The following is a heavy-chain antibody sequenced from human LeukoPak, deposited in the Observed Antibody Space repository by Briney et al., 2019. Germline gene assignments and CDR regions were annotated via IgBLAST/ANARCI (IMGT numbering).Heavy chain of an antibody. CDR1: GYTFTSYY. V-gene: IGHV1-46*01. J-gene: IGHJ4*02. D-gene: IGHD6-19*01. Sequence: ASVKVSCKASGYTFTSYYMHWVRQAPGQGLEWMGIINPSGGSTSYAQKFQGRVTMTRDMSTSTVYMELSSLISEDTAVYYCARDLSRSSGWYGDNGYWGQGTLVTVSS. CDR3: ARDLSRSSGWYGDNGY. CDR2: INPSGGST.